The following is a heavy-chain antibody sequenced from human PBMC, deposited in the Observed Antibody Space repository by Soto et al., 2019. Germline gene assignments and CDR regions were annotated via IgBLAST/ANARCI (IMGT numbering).Heavy chain of an antibody. CDR3: ARGPVLAVIPIRGGLDS. V-gene: IGHV4-30-4*01. J-gene: IGHJ4*02. CDR2: IYYSGST. D-gene: IGHD2-15*01. Sequence: SETLSLTCTVAGASINDGDYYWSWFRQPPGKGLGWIGYIYYSGSTYYNPSLGSRSSMSVDTSIKQFSLKFNSMTAADTGVYYWARGPVLAVIPIRGGLDSWGQGTLVTVSS. CDR1: GASINDGDYY.